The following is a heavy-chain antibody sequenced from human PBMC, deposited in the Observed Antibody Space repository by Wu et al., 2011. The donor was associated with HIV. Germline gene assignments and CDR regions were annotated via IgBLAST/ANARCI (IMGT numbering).Heavy chain of an antibody. V-gene: IGHV1-2*02. D-gene: IGHD1-1*01. Sequence: QVHLVQSGAEVKRPGASVKVSCKASGYTFTDYFIHWVRQAPGQRFEWMGWIHPNRGVTNYAQKFQGRVTLTRDTSTSTVYMELNGLKSDDTGMYYCARGVQQPLQDVWGQGTQVTVSS. CDR1: GYTFTDYF. CDR2: IHPNRGVT. CDR3: ARGVQQPLQDV. J-gene: IGHJ1*01.